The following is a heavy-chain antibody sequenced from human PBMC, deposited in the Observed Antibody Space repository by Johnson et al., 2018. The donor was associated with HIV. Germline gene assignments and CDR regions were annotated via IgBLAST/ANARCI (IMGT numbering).Heavy chain of an antibody. CDR2: MRSIGSTL. CDR1: GFRFSDYY. J-gene: IGHJ3*02. D-gene: IGHD3-3*01. Sequence: QVQLVESGGGLIQPGGSLRLSCESSGFRFSDYYMSWIRQAPGKGLEWISYMRSIGSTLYHAVSVKVRFTISRYNAKNSLYLQMNSLRAGDTAVYYCARGGSRTTIFGVDINLGGFDIWGQGTRVTVSS. V-gene: IGHV3-11*04. CDR3: ARGGSRTTIFGVDINLGGFDI.